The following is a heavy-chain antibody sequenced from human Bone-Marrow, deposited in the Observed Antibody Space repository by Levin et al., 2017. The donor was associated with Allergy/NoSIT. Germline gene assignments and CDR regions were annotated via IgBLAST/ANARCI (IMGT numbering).Heavy chain of an antibody. CDR1: GFTFSSYG. Sequence: PGESLKISCAASGFTFSSYGMHWVRQAPGKGLEWVAVISYDGSNKYYADSVKGRFTISRDNSKNTLYLQMNSLRAEDTAVYYCAFLTGYLYWGQGTLVTVSS. D-gene: IGHD3-9*01. V-gene: IGHV3-30*03. J-gene: IGHJ4*02. CDR2: ISYDGSNK. CDR3: AFLTGYLY.